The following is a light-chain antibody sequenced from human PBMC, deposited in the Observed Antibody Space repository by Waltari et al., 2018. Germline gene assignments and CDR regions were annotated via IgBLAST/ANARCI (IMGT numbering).Light chain of an antibody. CDR3: CSFAGTYTWV. CDR1: TIDVSGSNT. CDR2: DVT. Sequence: SALTQPRPVSGSPGQSVTISCTGTTIDVSGSNTVSWYQHHPGKAPKLMIFDVTQRPSGVPDGFSGSKSANTASLTISGLQAEDEADYYCCSFAGTYTWVFGGGTKVTVL. V-gene: IGLV2-11*01. J-gene: IGLJ3*02.